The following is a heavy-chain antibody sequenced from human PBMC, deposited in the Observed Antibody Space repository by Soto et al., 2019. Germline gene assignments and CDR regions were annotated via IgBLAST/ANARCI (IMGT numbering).Heavy chain of an antibody. D-gene: IGHD3-3*01. J-gene: IGHJ5*02. CDR2: IGHSGYT. CDR1: GGSFSGYY. CDR3: ARVRDWFDP. V-gene: IGHV4-34*01. Sequence: SETLSLTCAVYGGSFSGYYWNWIRQPPGKGLEWIGEIGHSGYTNYNPSLKRRVTISVDTSKNQFSLRLTSVTAADTAVYYCARVRDWFDPWGQGTLVTVSS.